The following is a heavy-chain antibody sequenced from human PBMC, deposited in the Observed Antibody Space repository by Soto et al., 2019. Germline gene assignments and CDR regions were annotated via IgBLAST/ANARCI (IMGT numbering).Heavy chain of an antibody. Sequence: PGGSLRLSCAASGFTFSSYAMHWVRQAPGKGLEWVAVISYDGSNKYYADSVKGRFTISRDNSKNTPYLQMNSLRAEDTAVYYCARGAYSSGWYVDYWGQGTLVTVSS. V-gene: IGHV3-30-3*01. CDR3: ARGAYSSGWYVDY. J-gene: IGHJ4*02. CDR1: GFTFSSYA. CDR2: ISYDGSNK. D-gene: IGHD6-19*01.